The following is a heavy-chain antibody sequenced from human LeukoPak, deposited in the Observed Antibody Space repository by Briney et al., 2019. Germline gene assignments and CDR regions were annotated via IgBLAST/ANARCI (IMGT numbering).Heavy chain of an antibody. Sequence: GASVKVSCKASGSIFTSYGISWVRQAPGQGLEWMGWISAYNGNTNYAQKLQGRVTMTTDTSTSTAYMELRSLRSDDTAVYYCAKLAAAYYMDVWGKGTTVTVSS. CDR2: ISAYNGNT. D-gene: IGHD6-13*01. CDR3: AKLAAAYYMDV. J-gene: IGHJ6*03. V-gene: IGHV1-18*01. CDR1: GSIFTSYG.